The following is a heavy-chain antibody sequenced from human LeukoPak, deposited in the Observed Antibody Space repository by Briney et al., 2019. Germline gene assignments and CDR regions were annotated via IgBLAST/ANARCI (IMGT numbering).Heavy chain of an antibody. Sequence: PGGSLRLSCAASGFTFSSYAMSWVRQAPGKGLEWVSAISGSGGSTYYADSVKGRFTISRDNSKDTLYLQMNSLRVEDTAVYHCAKWADSSGYGYFDYWGQGTLVTVSS. J-gene: IGHJ4*02. CDR2: ISGSGGST. V-gene: IGHV3-23*01. D-gene: IGHD3-22*01. CDR1: GFTFSSYA. CDR3: AKWADSSGYGYFDY.